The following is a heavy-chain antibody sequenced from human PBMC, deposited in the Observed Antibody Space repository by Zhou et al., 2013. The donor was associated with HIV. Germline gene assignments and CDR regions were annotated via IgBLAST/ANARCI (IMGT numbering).Heavy chain of an antibody. CDR3: ARLVAARDYYYYIDV. Sequence: QVQLQESRPGLVRPSETLSLTCTVSGGSISSSSYYWGWIRQPPGKGLEWIGNIYYSGSTYYNPSLKSRVTISVDTSKNQFSLKLSSVTAADTALYYCARLVAARDYYYYIDVWGRRDHGHRLL. V-gene: IGHV4-39*07. D-gene: IGHD6-13*01. J-gene: IGHJ6*03. CDR2: IYYSGST. CDR1: GGSISSSSYY.